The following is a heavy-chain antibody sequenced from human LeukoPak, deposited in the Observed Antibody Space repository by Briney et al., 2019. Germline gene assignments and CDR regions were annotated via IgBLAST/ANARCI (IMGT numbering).Heavy chain of an antibody. Sequence: SETLSLTCAVSGGSLSGYYWTWIRQPPGKGLEWIGEINHSGSTNYNPSLKSRVTISVDTSRKQFFLRLSSVTAADTAVYYCARGGSLDYWGQGTLVSVSS. CDR3: ARGGSLDY. V-gene: IGHV4-34*01. CDR1: GGSLSGYY. J-gene: IGHJ4*02. CDR2: INHSGST.